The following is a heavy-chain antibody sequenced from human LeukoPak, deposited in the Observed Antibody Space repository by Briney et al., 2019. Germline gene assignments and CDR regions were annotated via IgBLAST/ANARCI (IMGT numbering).Heavy chain of an antibody. CDR2: LHTSGST. V-gene: IGHV4-4*07. Sequence: PSDTLSLTCTVSGRFISSYYWSWIRQPAGGGLEWIRRLHTSGSTHYNPSLKSRVTMSVDTSKNQFSLKLSSVTAADTAVYYCASVDIVATIIDYWGQGTLVTVSS. CDR1: GRFISSYY. D-gene: IGHD5-12*01. CDR3: ASVDIVATIIDY. J-gene: IGHJ4*02.